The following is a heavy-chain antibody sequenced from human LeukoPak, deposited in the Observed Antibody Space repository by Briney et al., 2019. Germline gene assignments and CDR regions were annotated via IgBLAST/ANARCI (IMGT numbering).Heavy chain of an antibody. J-gene: IGHJ4*02. CDR1: GGSISSYY. V-gene: IGHV4-4*07. Sequence: SETLSLTCTVSGGSISSYYWSWIRQPAGKGLEWIGRISASGSPNYNPSVKSRVTMSVDTSKNQFSLGLTSVTAADTAVYYCAREGRSSTPGYWGQGSPVTVSP. CDR3: AREGRSSTPGY. D-gene: IGHD2-2*01. CDR2: ISASGSP.